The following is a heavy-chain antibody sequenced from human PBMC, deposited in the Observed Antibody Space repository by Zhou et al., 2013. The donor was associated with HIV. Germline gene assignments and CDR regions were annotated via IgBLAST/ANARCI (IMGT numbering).Heavy chain of an antibody. D-gene: IGHD2-2*01. CDR3: ARGPALYYYYMDV. CDR1: GGTFNNYA. CDR2: IIPIFGTT. Sequence: QVQLVQSGAEVKKPGSSVKVSCKASGGTFNNYAFSWVRQAPGQRLEWMGGIIPIFGTTNYAQNFQGRVTITTDESTSTAYMELSSLRSEDTAVYYCARGPALYYYYMDVWGKGTTVTVSS. V-gene: IGHV1-69*05. J-gene: IGHJ6*03.